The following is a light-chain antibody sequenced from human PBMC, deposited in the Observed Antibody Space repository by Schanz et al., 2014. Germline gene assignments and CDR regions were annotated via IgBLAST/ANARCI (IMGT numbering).Light chain of an antibody. CDR1: QSVSSSY. J-gene: IGKJ1*01. Sequence: EIVLTQSPGTLSLSPGERATLSCRASQSVSSSYLAWYQQKPGQAPRLLIYGVSSRATGIPDSFSGGGSGTDFTLTISRLEPEDFALYYCQQYGSSPWTFGQGTKVEIK. V-gene: IGKV3-20*01. CDR3: QQYGSSPWT. CDR2: GVS.